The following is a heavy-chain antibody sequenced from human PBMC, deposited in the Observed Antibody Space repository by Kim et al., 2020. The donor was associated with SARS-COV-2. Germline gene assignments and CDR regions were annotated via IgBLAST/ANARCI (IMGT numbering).Heavy chain of an antibody. Sequence: SETLSLTCIVSGDSISSYYWSWIRQSPGKGLEWIGYIYYSGSTNYNPSLKSRVTISVDTSKNQFSLKVRSVTTADTAVYYCARGAVYSYGPFDDWGQGILVTVSS. D-gene: IGHD5-18*01. V-gene: IGHV4-59*13. CDR2: IYYSGST. CDR3: ARGAVYSYGPFDD. J-gene: IGHJ4*02. CDR1: GDSISSYY.